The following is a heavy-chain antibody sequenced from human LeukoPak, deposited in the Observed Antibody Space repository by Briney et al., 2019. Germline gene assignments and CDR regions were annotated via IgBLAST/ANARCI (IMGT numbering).Heavy chain of an antibody. D-gene: IGHD6-19*01. V-gene: IGHV1-18*01. J-gene: IGHJ5*02. CDR1: GYTFTSYD. CDR3: TRGGSSGPEGWFDP. Sequence: ASVKVSCKASGYTFTSYDINWVRQAPGQGLEWMGWISPYNGNTRYAQKVQGRVTMTTDTSTSTAYMELRSLRSDDTAVYYCTRGGSSGPEGWFDPWAQGTLVTVSS. CDR2: ISPYNGNT.